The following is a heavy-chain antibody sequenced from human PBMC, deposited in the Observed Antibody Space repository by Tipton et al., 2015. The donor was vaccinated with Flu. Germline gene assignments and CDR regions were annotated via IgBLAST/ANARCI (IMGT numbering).Heavy chain of an antibody. CDR2: IWYDGSNE. Sequence: SLRLSCKTSGFDFSVYGMHWDRQAPGKGLEWVAVIWYDGSNEHYADSVKGRFIISRDNSKKTLYLQMNNLRVEDTAIYYCARDEGVVNYYFGMDVWGQGTTVTVSS. J-gene: IGHJ6*02. CDR3: ARDEGVVNYYFGMDV. CDR1: GFDFSVYG. V-gene: IGHV3-33*01.